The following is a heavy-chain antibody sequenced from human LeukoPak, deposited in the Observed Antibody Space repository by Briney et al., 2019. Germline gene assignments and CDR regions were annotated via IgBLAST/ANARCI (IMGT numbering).Heavy chain of an antibody. CDR1: GFTFSTYS. Sequence: PGGSLRLSCAASGFTFSTYSMNWVRQAPGKGLEWVSSISSSSIYIYYADSVKGRFTISRDNAKNSLYLQMNSLRAEDTAVYYCAGGYYYGSGSYYNVYYYYMDVWGKGTTVTISS. D-gene: IGHD3-10*01. V-gene: IGHV3-21*01. J-gene: IGHJ6*03. CDR2: ISSSSIYI. CDR3: AGGYYYGSGSYYNVYYYYMDV.